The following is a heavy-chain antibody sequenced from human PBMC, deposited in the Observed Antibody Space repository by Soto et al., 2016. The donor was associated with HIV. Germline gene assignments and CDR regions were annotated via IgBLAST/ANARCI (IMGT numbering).Heavy chain of an antibody. Sequence: EVQLVESGGGLGQPGRSLRLSCAASGFKFDEYAMHWVRQVPGRGLEWVSGINWNSGDTAYRDSVKGRFIISRDNGRKSLYLQMNSLRPEDMALYYCAKGHTSGWYGADAFEMWGQGTRVTVSS. J-gene: IGHJ3*02. CDR2: INWNSGDT. D-gene: IGHD6-19*01. CDR1: GFKFDEYA. V-gene: IGHV3-9*03. CDR3: AKGHTSGWYGADAFEM.